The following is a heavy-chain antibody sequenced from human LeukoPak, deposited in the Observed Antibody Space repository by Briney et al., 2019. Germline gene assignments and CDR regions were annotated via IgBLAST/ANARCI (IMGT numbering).Heavy chain of an antibody. CDR1: GFSFSRYG. CDR2: ILFDGSNE. J-gene: IGHJ5*02. Sequence: GGSLRLSCAASGFSFSRYGMHWVRQAPGKGLEWVALILFDGSNEYYADSVKGRSTISRDNSKNTLYLQMNSLRTEDTALYYCARDGTLFGFDPWGQGTLVTVSS. D-gene: IGHD1-1*01. V-gene: IGHV3-33*01. CDR3: ARDGTLFGFDP.